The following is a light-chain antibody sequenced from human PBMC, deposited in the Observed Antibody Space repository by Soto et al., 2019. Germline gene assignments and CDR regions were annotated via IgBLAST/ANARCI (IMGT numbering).Light chain of an antibody. CDR3: GAHAGSNTWV. CDR1: SGDVGAYNY. V-gene: IGLV2-8*01. Sequence: QSVLTQSPSASASPGQSVTISCTGSSGDVGAYNYVSRYQQHPGKAPKLIIYEVNKRPSGVPDRFSGSKSGITASLTVSGLQADDEADYYCGAHAGSNTWVFGGGTKLTVL. CDR2: EVN. J-gene: IGLJ3*02.